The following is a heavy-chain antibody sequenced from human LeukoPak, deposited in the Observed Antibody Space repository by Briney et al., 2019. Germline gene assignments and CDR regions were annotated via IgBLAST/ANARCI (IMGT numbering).Heavy chain of an antibody. D-gene: IGHD4-17*01. Sequence: SETLSLTCAVFGGSFSGYYWSWIRQPPGKGLEWSGEINHSGSTNYNPSLKSRVTISTDTSKNQFSLKLSSVTAADTAVYYCARGWRATTVTTPYYFDYWGQGTLVTVSS. CDR3: ARGWRATTVTTPYYFDY. J-gene: IGHJ4*02. CDR2: INHSGST. V-gene: IGHV4-34*01. CDR1: GGSFSGYY.